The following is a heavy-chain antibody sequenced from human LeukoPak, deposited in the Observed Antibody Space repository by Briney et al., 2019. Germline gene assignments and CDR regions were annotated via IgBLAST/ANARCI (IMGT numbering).Heavy chain of an antibody. CDR3: AKDKVIRGYSYGRHYYMDV. Sequence: ASVKVSCKASGYTFTGYYMHWVRQAPGQGLEWMGWINPNSGGTNYAQKFQGRVTMTRDTSISTAYMELSRLRSDDTAVYYCAKDKVIRGYSYGRHYYMDVWGKGTTVTISS. CDR2: INPNSGGT. D-gene: IGHD5-18*01. V-gene: IGHV1-2*02. CDR1: GYTFTGYY. J-gene: IGHJ6*03.